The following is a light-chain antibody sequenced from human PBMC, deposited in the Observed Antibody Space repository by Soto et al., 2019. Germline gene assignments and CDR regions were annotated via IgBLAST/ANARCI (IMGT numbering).Light chain of an antibody. J-gene: IGLJ2*01. CDR3: SSYTSSSTLV. CDR1: SSDVGGYNY. Sequence: QSALTQPASVSGSPGQSITISCTGTSSDVGGYNYGSWYQQHPGKAPKLMIYDVSNRHSGVSNRFSGSKSGNTASLTISGLQAEYEADYYCSSYTSSSTLVFGGGTKLTVL. V-gene: IGLV2-14*01. CDR2: DVS.